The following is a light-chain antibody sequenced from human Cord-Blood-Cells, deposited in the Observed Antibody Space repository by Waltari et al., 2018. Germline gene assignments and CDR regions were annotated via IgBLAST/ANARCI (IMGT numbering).Light chain of an antibody. Sequence: DIVMTQSPDSLAVSLGVRATINCKSSQSVLYSSNNKNYLAWSQQKPGQPPKLLIYWASTRESGVPDRFSGSGSGTDFTLTISSLQAEDVAVYYCQQYYSTPYTFGQGTKLEIK. CDR3: QQYYSTPYT. CDR2: WAS. CDR1: QSVLYSSNNKNY. J-gene: IGKJ2*01. V-gene: IGKV4-1*01.